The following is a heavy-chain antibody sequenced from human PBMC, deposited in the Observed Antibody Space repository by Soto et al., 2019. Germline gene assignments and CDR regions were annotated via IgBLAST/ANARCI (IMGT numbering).Heavy chain of an antibody. D-gene: IGHD2-21*02. J-gene: IGHJ4*02. V-gene: IGHV1-8*01. CDR3: ARGRESIVVVTASLLDY. Sequence: QVQLVQSGAEVKKPGASVKVSCKASGYTFTSYYINWVRQATGQGLEWMGWMNPNSGNTVYAQKFQGRVTMIRNTSISTAYMEVSRLRSEDTAVYYCARGRESIVVVTASLLDYWSQGTLVTVSS. CDR2: MNPNSGNT. CDR1: GYTFTSYY.